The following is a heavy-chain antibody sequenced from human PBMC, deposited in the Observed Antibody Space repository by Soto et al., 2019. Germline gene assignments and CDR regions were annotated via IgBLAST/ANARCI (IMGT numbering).Heavy chain of an antibody. D-gene: IGHD1-7*01. CDR1: GGSISAYH. V-gene: IGHV4-4*07. CDR3: ARESGDNWDYEAY. Sequence: SETLSLTCSVSGGSISAYHWSWIRQSAGKGLEWIGRIYTSGNTHYNPSLKSRVTVSIDTSKNQFFLTVNSVTAADSAVYYCARESGDNWDYEAYWGQGTPVTVSS. J-gene: IGHJ4*02. CDR2: IYTSGNT.